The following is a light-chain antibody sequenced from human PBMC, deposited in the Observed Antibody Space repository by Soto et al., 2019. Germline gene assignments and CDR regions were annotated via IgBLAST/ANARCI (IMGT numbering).Light chain of an antibody. CDR2: AAS. V-gene: IGKV1-9*01. J-gene: IGKJ2*01. CDR3: QQRKSYPRT. Sequence: DIQLTQSPSFLSASVGDRVTITCRASQGINIFLAWFQQKPGKAPNLLISAASTLQSGVASRFSGSGSETEFALTITSLQPEDSATDYCQQRKSYPRTFGQGTKVEIK. CDR1: QGINIF.